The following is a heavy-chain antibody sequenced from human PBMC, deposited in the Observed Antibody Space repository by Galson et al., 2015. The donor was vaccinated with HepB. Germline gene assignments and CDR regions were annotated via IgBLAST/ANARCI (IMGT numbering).Heavy chain of an antibody. D-gene: IGHD4-17*01. J-gene: IGHJ4*02. V-gene: IGHV3-11*06. CDR2: ISSSSIYT. CDR3: ARVADVDYGDHSHFDH. Sequence: SLRLSCAASGFTFSDYYMSWLRQAPGKGLEWISYISSSSIYTNYAASVKGRFTISRDNAKYSLYMQMHSLRAEDTAVYYCARVADVDYGDHSHFDHWGQGTLVTVSS. CDR1: GFTFSDYY.